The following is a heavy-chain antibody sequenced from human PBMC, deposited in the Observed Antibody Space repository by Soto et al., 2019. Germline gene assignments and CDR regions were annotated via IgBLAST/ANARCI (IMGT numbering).Heavy chain of an antibody. CDR2: MYNTGST. CDR3: ARDLWGYCGTDCYPLDV. V-gene: IGHV4-59*01. D-gene: IGHD2-21*02. J-gene: IGHJ6*02. Sequence: PSVTLPLTCSLCRFSIRGYYWSWMLHPPGKGLEWIGYMYNTGSTVYNPSFKSRVTISVDTSKNQFSLKLNSVTAADTAVYYCARDLWGYCGTDCYPLDVWGQGTTVT. CDR1: RFSIRGYY.